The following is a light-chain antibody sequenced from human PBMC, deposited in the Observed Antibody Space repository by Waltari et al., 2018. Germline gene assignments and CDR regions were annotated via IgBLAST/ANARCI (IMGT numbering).Light chain of an antibody. Sequence: QSALTQPPSASGSPGQSVTISCTGTSTDVGVYNYVSWYQQFPGTAPKLIIYEVSMRPSGVPDRFSGSKSGNTASLTVAGLQAEDEGYYYCSSYAGGNDVGFGGGTKLTVL. J-gene: IGLJ2*01. CDR3: SSYAGGNDVG. CDR1: STDVGVYNY. V-gene: IGLV2-8*01. CDR2: EVS.